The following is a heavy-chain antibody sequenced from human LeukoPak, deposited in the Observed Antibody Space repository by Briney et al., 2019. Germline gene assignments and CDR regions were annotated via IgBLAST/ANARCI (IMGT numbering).Heavy chain of an antibody. D-gene: IGHD3-3*02. CDR2: IYYSGST. V-gene: IGHV4-59*01. CDR3: ARISSLGSVDP. J-gene: IGHJ5*02. CDR1: GGSNSSYY. Sequence: SETLSLTCTVSGGSNSSYYWSWIRQPPGKGLEWIGYIYYSGSTNYNPSLKSRVTISVDTSKNQFSLKLSSVTAADTAVYYCARISSLGSVDPWGQGTLVTASS.